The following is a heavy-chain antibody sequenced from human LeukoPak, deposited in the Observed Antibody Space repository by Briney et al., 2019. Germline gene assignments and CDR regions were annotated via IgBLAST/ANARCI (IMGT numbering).Heavy chain of an antibody. CDR1: GDSISRSTYY. CDR3: ARSSGTGTFSY. Sequence: SETLSLTCTVSGDSISRSTYYWAWIRQPPGTGLEWTGSVYYGRSPYYNPSLESRATISVDTSKNHFSLKMSSVTAADTAVYYCARSSGTGTFSYWGQGTLVTVSS. CDR2: VYYGRSP. V-gene: IGHV4-39*02. J-gene: IGHJ4*02. D-gene: IGHD6-25*01.